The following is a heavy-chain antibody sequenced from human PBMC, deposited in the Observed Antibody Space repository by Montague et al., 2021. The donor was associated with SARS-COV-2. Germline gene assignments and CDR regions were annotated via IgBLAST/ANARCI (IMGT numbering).Heavy chain of an antibody. V-gene: IGHV4-34*01. CDR3: ARGYQLRFLEWSSRQSTFDY. CDR1: GGSFSGYY. D-gene: IGHD3-3*01. J-gene: IGHJ4*02. Sequence: SETLSLTCAVYGGSFSGYYWSWIRQPPGKGLEWLGEINHSGSTNYNPSLKSRVPISVDTSKNQFSLKLSSVTAADTAVYYCARGYQLRFLEWSSRQSTFDYWGQGTLVTVSS. CDR2: INHSGST.